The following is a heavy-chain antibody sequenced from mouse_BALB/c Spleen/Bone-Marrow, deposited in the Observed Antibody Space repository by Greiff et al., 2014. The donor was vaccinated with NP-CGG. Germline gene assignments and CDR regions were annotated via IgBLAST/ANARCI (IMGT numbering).Heavy chain of an antibody. CDR3: ARWRQLGRPGFAY. D-gene: IGHD4-1*02. CDR1: GDSITSGY. Sequence: EVQLQQSGPSLVKPSQTLSLTCSVTGDSITSGYWNWIRKFPGNKLEYMGYISYSGSTYYNPSLKSRISITRDTSKNQYYLQLNSATTEDTATYYCARWRQLGRPGFAYWGQGTLVTVSA. CDR2: ISYSGST. V-gene: IGHV3-8*02. J-gene: IGHJ3*01.